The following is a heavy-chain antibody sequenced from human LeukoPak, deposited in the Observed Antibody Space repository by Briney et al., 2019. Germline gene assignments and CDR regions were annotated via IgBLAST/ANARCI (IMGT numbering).Heavy chain of an antibody. CDR3: ARSYCGGDCAPDV. J-gene: IGHJ6*04. V-gene: IGHV4-59*01. D-gene: IGHD2-21*02. CDR2: IYYSGST. Sequence: SETLSLTCTVPSRSISSYYWSWIRQPPGKGLEWIGYIYYSGSTNYNPSLKSRVTILVDTSKNQFSLKLSSVTAADTAVYYCARSYCGGDCAPDVWGRGTTVTVSS. CDR1: SRSISSYY.